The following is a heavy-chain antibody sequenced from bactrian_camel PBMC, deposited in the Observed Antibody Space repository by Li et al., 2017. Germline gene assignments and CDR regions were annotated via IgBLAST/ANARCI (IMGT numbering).Heavy chain of an antibody. V-gene: IGHV3S26*01. CDR2: IVSEDEST. D-gene: IGHD4*01. J-gene: IGHJ4*01. CDR1: GYTGSGYC. Sequence: HVQLVESGGGSIQTGGSLTLSCSASGYTGSGYCMGWFRQAPGKERTGVAKIVSEDESTSYIDSVKGRFTISQDDAERTVTLQMNNLKPEDTAMYYCAADPTSDLRPATFGAHGPGTQVTVS.